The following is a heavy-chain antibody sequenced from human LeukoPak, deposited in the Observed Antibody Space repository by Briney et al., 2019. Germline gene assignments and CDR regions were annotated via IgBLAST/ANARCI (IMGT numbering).Heavy chain of an antibody. V-gene: IGHV4-59*01. CDR1: GGSISSYY. Sequence: SETLSLTCTVSGGSISSYYWSWIRQPPGKGLEWIGYIYYSGSTNYNPSLKSRVTISVDTSKNQFSLKLSSVTAADTAVYYCATSSIQLWLPFDYWGQGTLVTVSS. D-gene: IGHD5-18*01. CDR3: ATSSIQLWLPFDY. CDR2: IYYSGST. J-gene: IGHJ4*02.